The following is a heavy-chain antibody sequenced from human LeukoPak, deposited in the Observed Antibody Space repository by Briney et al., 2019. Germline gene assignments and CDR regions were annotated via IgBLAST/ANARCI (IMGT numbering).Heavy chain of an antibody. CDR1: GYSISSGYY. CDR3: AREGDYGAYIDY. Sequence: SETLSLTCAVSGYSISSGYYWGWIRQPPGKGLEWIGSIYHSGSTYYNPSLKSRVTISVDTSKNQFSLKLSSVTAADTAVYYCAREGDYGAYIDYWSQGTLVTVSS. V-gene: IGHV4-38-2*02. CDR2: IYHSGST. J-gene: IGHJ4*02. D-gene: IGHD4-17*01.